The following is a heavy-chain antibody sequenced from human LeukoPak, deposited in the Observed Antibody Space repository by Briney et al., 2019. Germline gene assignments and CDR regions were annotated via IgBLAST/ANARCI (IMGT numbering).Heavy chain of an antibody. J-gene: IGHJ4*02. V-gene: IGHV4-31*03. D-gene: IGHD3-10*01. Sequence: PSETLSLTCTVSGGSLSSAGNRWSWIRQHPGKGLEWIGYIYDSGSTHYNPSLKSRVTISVDTSKNQFSLNLSSVTGADTAIYFCASAYDSGSLVQKGGEGTLLTLPS. CDR2: IYDSGST. CDR3: ASAYDSGSLVQK. CDR1: GGSLSSAGNR.